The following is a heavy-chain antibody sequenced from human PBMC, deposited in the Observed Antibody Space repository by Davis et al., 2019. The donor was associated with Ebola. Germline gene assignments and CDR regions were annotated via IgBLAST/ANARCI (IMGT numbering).Heavy chain of an antibody. CDR2: IVGSGVIT. CDR1: GFTFSTYA. J-gene: IGHJ4*02. D-gene: IGHD3-3*01. CDR3: AKVGEYYDFWSGYSPFDY. Sequence: GESLKISCAASGFTFSTYAMSWVHQAPGKGLEWVSAIVGSGVITYYTDSVKGRFTISRDNSKNTLYLQMNSLRAEDTAVYYCAKVGEYYDFWSGYSPFDYWGQGTLVTVSS. V-gene: IGHV3-23*01.